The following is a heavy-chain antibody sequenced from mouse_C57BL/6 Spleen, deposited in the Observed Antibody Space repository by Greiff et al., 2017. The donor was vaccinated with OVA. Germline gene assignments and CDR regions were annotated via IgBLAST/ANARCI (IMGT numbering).Heavy chain of an antibody. D-gene: IGHD2-1*01. V-gene: IGHV5-12*01. CDR2: ISNGGGST. CDR1: GFTFSDYY. J-gene: IGHJ2*01. CDR3: ARRGNYLYYFDY. Sequence: EVMLVESGGGLVQPGGSLKLSCAASGFTFSDYYMYWVRQTPEKRLEWVAYISNGGGSTYYPDTVKGRFTISRDNAKNTLYLQMSRLKSEDTAMYYCARRGNYLYYFDYWGQGTTLTVSS.